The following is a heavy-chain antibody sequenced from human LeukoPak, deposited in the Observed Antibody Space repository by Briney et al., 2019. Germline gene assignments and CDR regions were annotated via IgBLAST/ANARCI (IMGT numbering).Heavy chain of an antibody. J-gene: IGHJ4*02. CDR1: GFTFSTYG. V-gene: IGHV3-33*01. D-gene: IGHD6-13*01. CDR3: ARRAAVYRKFDY. Sequence: PGGSLRLSCAASGFTFSTYGMHWVRQAPGKGLEWVAFIWSDGSNKYYADSVKGRYTISRDNSKNTLYLQMNSLRAEDTAVYYCARRAAVYRKFDYWGQGTLVTVSS. CDR2: IWSDGSNK.